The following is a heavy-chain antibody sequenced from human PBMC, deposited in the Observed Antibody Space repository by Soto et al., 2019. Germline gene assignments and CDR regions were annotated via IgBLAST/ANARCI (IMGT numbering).Heavy chain of an antibody. D-gene: IGHD3-22*01. CDR2: ISSSSSYT. Sequence: PGGSLRLSCAASGFTFSDYYMSWIRQAPGKGLEWVSYISSSSSYTNYADSVKGRFTISRDNAKNSLYLQMNSLRAEDTAVYYCARDGYYDSSGYPRDAFDIWGQGTMVTVS. CDR1: GFTFSDYY. V-gene: IGHV3-11*06. J-gene: IGHJ3*02. CDR3: ARDGYYDSSGYPRDAFDI.